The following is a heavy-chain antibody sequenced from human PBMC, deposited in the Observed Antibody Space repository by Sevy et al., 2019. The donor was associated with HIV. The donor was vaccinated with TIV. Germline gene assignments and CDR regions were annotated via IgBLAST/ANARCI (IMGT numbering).Heavy chain of an antibody. CDR2: FDPEDGDPEDGKT. Sequence: ATVKVSCKVSGYTLNEFSMHWVRQAPGKGLEWMTTFDPEDGDPEDGKTIYAQKFLGRVTVTEDTSTDTAYMELSSLRSEDTSVYYCATTKDFYDSSGYPFDYWGQGTQVTVSS. J-gene: IGHJ4*02. CDR1: GYTLNEFS. V-gene: IGHV1-24*01. CDR3: ATTKDFYDSSGYPFDY. D-gene: IGHD3-22*01.